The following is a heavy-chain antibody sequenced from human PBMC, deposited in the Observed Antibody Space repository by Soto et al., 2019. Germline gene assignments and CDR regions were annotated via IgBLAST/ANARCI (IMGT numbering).Heavy chain of an antibody. J-gene: IGHJ3*02. CDR3: ASRTYCRSISFQSSKALDI. Sequence: GSLRLSCAASGFTFSDHYMDWVRQSPGKGLKWVGRTRNKANSYTTEYAAAVKGRFTISRDDSKNSLYRQMNNLKTEDTAVYYWASRTYCRSISFQSSKALDIWGQGTMVTVSS. CDR1: GFTFSDHY. D-gene: IGHD2-2*01. V-gene: IGHV3-72*01. CDR2: TRNKANSYTT.